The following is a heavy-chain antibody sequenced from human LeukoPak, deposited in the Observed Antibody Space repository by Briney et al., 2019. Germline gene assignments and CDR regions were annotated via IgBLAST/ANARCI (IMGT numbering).Heavy chain of an antibody. CDR1: GITLSNYG. CDR2: ISGSGGNT. V-gene: IGHV3-23*01. Sequence: GGSLRLSCAVSGITLSNYGMSWVRQAPGKGLQWVSGISGSGGNTYYADSVKGRFTISRDNSKNTPYLQMNSLRAEDTAVYFCAKRGVVIRVFLVGFHKEASYFDSWGQGALVTVSS. J-gene: IGHJ4*02. D-gene: IGHD3-10*01. CDR3: AKRGVVIRVFLVGFHKEASYFDS.